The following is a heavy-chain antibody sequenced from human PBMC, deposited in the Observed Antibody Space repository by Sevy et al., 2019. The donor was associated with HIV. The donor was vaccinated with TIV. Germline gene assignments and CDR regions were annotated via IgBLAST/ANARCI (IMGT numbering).Heavy chain of an antibody. CDR1: GFSFSTHA. D-gene: IGHD3-10*01. Sequence: GGSLRLSCAASGFSFSTHAMHWVRQAPGKGLEWVSYISSGSSYISYTDSVKGRFTISRDNAKNSLYLQMNSLRPEDTAMYFCARDRDYYGSGTFDAWGQGTTVTVSS. V-gene: IGHV3-21*06. CDR3: ARDRDYYGSGTFDA. CDR2: ISSGSSYI. J-gene: IGHJ6*02.